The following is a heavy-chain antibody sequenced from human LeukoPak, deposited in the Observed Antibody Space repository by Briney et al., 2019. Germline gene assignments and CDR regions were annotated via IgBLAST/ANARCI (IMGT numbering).Heavy chain of an antibody. CDR2: INPNSGDT. CDR3: TRDDIVGARDFDY. Sequence: VASVKVSCKASGYTFTDYYIHWVRQAPGQGLEWMGWINPNSGDTKSAQKLRGRLTMTRDTSITTAYMDLSRPTSDDTAVYYCTRDDIVGARDFDYWGQGTLVTVSS. J-gene: IGHJ4*02. CDR1: GYTFTDYY. D-gene: IGHD1-26*01. V-gene: IGHV1-2*02.